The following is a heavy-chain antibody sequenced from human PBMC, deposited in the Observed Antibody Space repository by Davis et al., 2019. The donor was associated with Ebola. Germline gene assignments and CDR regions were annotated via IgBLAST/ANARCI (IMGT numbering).Heavy chain of an antibody. CDR2: IIPILGIA. J-gene: IGHJ4*02. CDR3: ARDLGAAGTGY. CDR1: GGTFSSYA. V-gene: IGHV1-69*04. Sequence: AASVTVSCKASGGTFSSYAISWVRQAPGQGLEWMGRIIPILGIANYAQKFQGRVTITADKSTSTAYMELSSLRSEDTAVYYCARDLGAAGTGYWGQGTLVTVSS. D-gene: IGHD6-13*01.